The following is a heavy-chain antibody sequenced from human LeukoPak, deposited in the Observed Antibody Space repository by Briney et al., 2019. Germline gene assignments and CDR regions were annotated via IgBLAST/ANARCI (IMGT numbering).Heavy chain of an antibody. CDR3: GRLPDSRTEAVDI. V-gene: IGHV4-59*08. J-gene: IGHJ3*02. CDR2: MYDSGST. CDR1: GGSISSHY. D-gene: IGHD3-22*01. Sequence: KPSETLSLTCTVSGGSISSHYWSWIRQPPGKGLEWIGYMYDSGSTKYNPSLKSRVTISVDMSRNQFSLRLSSVTAADTAVYYCGRLPDSRTEAVDIWGQGTVVTVSS.